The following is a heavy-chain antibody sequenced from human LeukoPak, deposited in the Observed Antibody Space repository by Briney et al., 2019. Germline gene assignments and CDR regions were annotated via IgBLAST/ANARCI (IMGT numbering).Heavy chain of an antibody. Sequence: GGSLRLSCVASGFTVSSNYMSWVRQAPGKGLEWVSVIYSGGSTYYADSVKGRFTISRDNSKNTLYLQMNSLRAEDTAVYYCARVNSARGALDYWGQGTLVTVSS. D-gene: IGHD3-10*01. J-gene: IGHJ4*02. V-gene: IGHV3-53*01. CDR3: ARVNSARGALDY. CDR2: IYSGGST. CDR1: GFTVSSNY.